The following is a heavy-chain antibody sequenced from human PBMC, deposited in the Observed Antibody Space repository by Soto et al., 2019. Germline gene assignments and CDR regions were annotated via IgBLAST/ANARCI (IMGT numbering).Heavy chain of an antibody. CDR3: ARPACSDGVCYIDY. CDR2: INSDGSST. V-gene: IGHV3-74*01. J-gene: IGHJ4*02. D-gene: IGHD2-8*01. CDR1: GFTFNIYW. Sequence: PWGSLRLACAASGFTFNIYWMHVFRQTPGKGLLWISRINSDGSSTNYADSVQGRFIISRDNAKNTLDLQMNSLRAEDTAVYYCARPACSDGVCYIDYWGQGIQVTVSS.